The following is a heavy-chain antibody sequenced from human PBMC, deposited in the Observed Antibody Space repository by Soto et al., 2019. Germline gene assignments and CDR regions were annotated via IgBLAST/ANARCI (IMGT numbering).Heavy chain of an antibody. CDR1: GGTFSSYA. V-gene: IGHV1-69*05. CDR3: ARHMAIAAASFDY. Sequence: SVKVSCKASGGTFSSYAISWVRQAPGQGLEWMGGIIPIFGTANYAQKFQGRVTMTTDTSTSTAYMELRSLRSDDTAVYYCARHMAIAAASFDYWGQGTLVTVSS. D-gene: IGHD6-13*01. CDR2: IIPIFGTA. J-gene: IGHJ4*02.